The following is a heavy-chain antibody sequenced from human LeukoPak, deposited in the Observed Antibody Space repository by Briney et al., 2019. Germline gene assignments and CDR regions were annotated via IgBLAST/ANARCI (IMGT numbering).Heavy chain of an antibody. J-gene: IGHJ4*02. CDR2: MNPKSGNT. V-gene: IGHV1-8*01. Sequence: ASVKVSCTASGYTFISYDINWVRQATGQGLEWMGWMNPKSGNTGYAQKFQGRVTMTRNTSISTAYMELGSLRSEDTAVYFCARSKQWLPPIDYWGQGTLLTVSS. CDR1: GYTFISYD. CDR3: ARSKQWLPPIDY. D-gene: IGHD6-19*01.